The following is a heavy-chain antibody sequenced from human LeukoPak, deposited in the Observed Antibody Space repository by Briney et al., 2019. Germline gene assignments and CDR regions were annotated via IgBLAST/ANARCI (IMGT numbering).Heavy chain of an antibody. V-gene: IGHV3-21*01. CDR3: ARDLLGWELHYFDY. CDR1: GFTFSTYN. D-gene: IGHD1-26*01. J-gene: IGHJ4*02. CDR2: ISGSSSYI. Sequence: GGSLRLSCAVSGFTFSTYNMNWVRQAPGKGLEWVSSISGSSSYIYYADLVKGRFSISRDNAKNSLYLQMNSLRAEDTAVYYCARDLLGWELHYFDYWGQGTLVTVSS.